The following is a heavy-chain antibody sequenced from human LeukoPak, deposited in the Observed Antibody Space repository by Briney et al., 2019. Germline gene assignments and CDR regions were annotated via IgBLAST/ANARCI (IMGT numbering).Heavy chain of an antibody. CDR3: VRGARAGYNLEPFDY. CDR1: VGSMSSYY. J-gene: IGHJ4*02. V-gene: IGHV4-59*08. CDR2: IYYSGST. D-gene: IGHD5-24*01. Sequence: SETLSLTCTVSVGSMSSYYWSWIRQPPGKGLEWIGYIYYSGSTKYNPSLKSRVTISVDTSKNQFSLKLSSVTAADTAVYYCVRGARAGYNLEPFDYWGQGTLVTVSS.